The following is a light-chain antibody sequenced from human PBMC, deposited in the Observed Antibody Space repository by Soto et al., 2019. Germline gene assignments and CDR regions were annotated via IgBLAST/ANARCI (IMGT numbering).Light chain of an antibody. V-gene: IGLV1-36*01. CDR2: HND. CDR3: AAWDDNLDGYV. J-gene: IGLJ1*01. CDR1: TPNIGKNA. Sequence: QSVLTQPPSVSGAPRQRVTISCSGSTPNIGKNAVNWYQQLPGKAPKLVIYHNDLLPSGVSDRFSGSKSGTSASLAISGLQSDDGADYYCAAWDDNLDGYVFGTGTKLTVL.